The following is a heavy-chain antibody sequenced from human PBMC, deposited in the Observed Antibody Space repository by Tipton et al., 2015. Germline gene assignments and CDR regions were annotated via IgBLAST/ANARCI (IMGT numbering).Heavy chain of an antibody. CDR3: VRSGMTTATYFDS. Sequence: SLRLSCAASGFIFDDYDMHWVRQAPGKGLEWVSTITWNSGTTDYADSVKGRFTISRDNSKNTSYLQMNSLRAEDTAVYYCVRSGMTTATYFDSWGQGTLVTVSP. J-gene: IGHJ4*02. D-gene: IGHD3-3*01. V-gene: IGHV3-9*01. CDR1: GFIFDDYD. CDR2: ITWNSGTT.